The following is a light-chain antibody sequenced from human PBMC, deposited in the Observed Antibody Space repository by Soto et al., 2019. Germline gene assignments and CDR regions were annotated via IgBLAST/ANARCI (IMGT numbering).Light chain of an antibody. J-gene: IGLJ1*01. V-gene: IGLV2-14*01. CDR2: DVS. Sequence: QSALTQPASVSGSPGQSITISCTGTSSDVGGYNYVSWYQQHPGKAPKLMIYDVSNRPSGVSNRFSASKSGNTASLTISGLQAEDEADYSCSSYTSSSTLYVFATGTKLTVL. CDR1: SSDVGGYNY. CDR3: SSYTSSSTLYV.